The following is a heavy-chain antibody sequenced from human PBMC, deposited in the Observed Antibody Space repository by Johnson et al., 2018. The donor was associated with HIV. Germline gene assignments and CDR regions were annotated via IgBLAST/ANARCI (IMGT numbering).Heavy chain of an antibody. CDR2: IYSGGST. D-gene: IGHD1-26*01. CDR3: ARVGATAAFDI. J-gene: IGHJ3*02. Sequence: QVQLVESGGDLVQPGGSLRLSCAASGFTFDDYAMHWVRQAPGKGLEWVSVIYSGGSTYYADSVKGRFTISRDNSKNTLYLQMNSLRAEDTAVYYCARVGATAAFDIWGQGTMVTVSS. V-gene: IGHV3-NL1*01. CDR1: GFTFDDYA.